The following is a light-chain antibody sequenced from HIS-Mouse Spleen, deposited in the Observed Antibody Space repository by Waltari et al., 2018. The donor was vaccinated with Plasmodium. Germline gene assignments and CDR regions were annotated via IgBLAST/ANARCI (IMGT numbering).Light chain of an antibody. CDR2: GAS. J-gene: IGKJ2*01. V-gene: IGKV3-15*01. CDR3: QQYNNWPPYT. Sequence: EIVLTKSPANLSVSPGPKATLPCRASQSVSSNLAWYQQKPGQAPRLLIYGASTRATGIPARFSGSGSGTEFTLTISSLQSEDFAVYYCQQYNNWPPYTFGQGTKLEIK. CDR1: QSVSSN.